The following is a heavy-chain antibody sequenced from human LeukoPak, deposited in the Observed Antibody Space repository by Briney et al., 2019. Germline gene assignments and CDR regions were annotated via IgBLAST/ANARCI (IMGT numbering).Heavy chain of an antibody. CDR3: ARGLGYSYGYLQPFDY. V-gene: IGHV4-39*07. J-gene: IGHJ4*02. CDR1: GGSISSGDYY. D-gene: IGHD5-18*01. Sequence: SETLSLTCTVSGGSISSGDYYWSWIRQPPGKGLEWIGEINHSGSTNYNPSLKSRVTISVDTSKNQFSLKLSSVTAADTAVYYCARGLGYSYGYLQPFDYWGQGTLVTVSS. CDR2: INHSGST.